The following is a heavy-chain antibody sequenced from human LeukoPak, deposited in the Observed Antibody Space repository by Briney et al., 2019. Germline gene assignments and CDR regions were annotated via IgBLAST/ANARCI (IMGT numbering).Heavy chain of an antibody. V-gene: IGHV4-39*01. CDR1: GGSIRSSYYY. J-gene: IGHJ5*02. CDR2: IYDSGST. Sequence: SETLSLTCTVSGGSIRSSYYYWGWIRQPPGKGLEWIGSIYDSGSTYYNPSLKSRVTISVDTSKNQFSLKLNSVTAADTAVYYCARYYGPWGQGTLVTVSS. CDR3: ARYYGP. D-gene: IGHD3-16*01.